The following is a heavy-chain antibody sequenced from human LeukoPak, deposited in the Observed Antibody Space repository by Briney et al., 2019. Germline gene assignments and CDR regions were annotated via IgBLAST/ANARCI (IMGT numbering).Heavy chain of an antibody. V-gene: IGHV1-69*05. CDR1: GGTFSSYA. Sequence: GASVKVSCKASGGTFSSYAISWVRQAPGQGLEWMGGIIPIFGTANYAQKFQGRVTITTDESTSTAYMELSSLRSEDTAVYYCARGLLTGYSHFDYWGQGTLVTVSS. CDR2: IIPIFGTA. D-gene: IGHD3-9*01. CDR3: ARGLLTGYSHFDY. J-gene: IGHJ4*02.